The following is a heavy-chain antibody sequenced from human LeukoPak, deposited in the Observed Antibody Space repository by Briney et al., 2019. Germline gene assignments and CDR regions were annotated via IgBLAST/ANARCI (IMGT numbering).Heavy chain of an antibody. CDR1: GFTFSSYG. J-gene: IGHJ4*02. V-gene: IGHV3-33*01. D-gene: IGHD2-15*01. Sequence: GRSLRLSCAASGFTFSSYGMHWVRQAPGKGLEWVAVIWYDGSNKYYADSVKGRVTISRDNSKNTLYLQMNSLRAEDTAVYYCARGPPVYCSGGSCYPTDYWGQGTLVTVS. CDR2: IWYDGSNK. CDR3: ARGPPVYCSGGSCYPTDY.